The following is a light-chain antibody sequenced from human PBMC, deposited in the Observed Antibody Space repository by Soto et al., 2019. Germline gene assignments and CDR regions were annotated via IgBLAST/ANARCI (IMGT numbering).Light chain of an antibody. J-gene: IGLJ1*01. CDR3: SSYTSRSTLDYV. Sequence: QSVLTQPRSVSESPGQSITISCTGTSSDVGGYNYVSWYQQHPGKAPKLMIYEVSNRPSGVSNRFSGSKSGNTASLTISGLQDEDEADYYCSSYTSRSTLDYVFGSGTKVTVL. CDR2: EVS. V-gene: IGLV2-14*01. CDR1: SSDVGGYNY.